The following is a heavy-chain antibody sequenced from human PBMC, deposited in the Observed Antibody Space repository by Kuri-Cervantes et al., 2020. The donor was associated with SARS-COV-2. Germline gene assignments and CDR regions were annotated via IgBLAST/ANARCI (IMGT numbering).Heavy chain of an antibody. CDR2: INPNSGGT. CDR3: ARGEGSRGLMVVLGWRGAGRLDF. J-gene: IGHJ4*02. D-gene: IGHD3-10*01. CDR1: GYTFTGYY. Sequence: ASVKVSCKASGYTFTGYYMHWMRQAPGQGLEWMGWINPNSGGTNYAQKFQGWVTMTRDTSLSISYMELSRLTSDDTAVYYCARGEGSRGLMVVLGWRGAGRLDFWGQGTLVTVSS. V-gene: IGHV1-2*04.